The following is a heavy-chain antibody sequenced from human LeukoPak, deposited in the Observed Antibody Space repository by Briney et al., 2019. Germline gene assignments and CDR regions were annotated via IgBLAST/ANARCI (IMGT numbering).Heavy chain of an antibody. V-gene: IGHV3-33*01. CDR1: GFTFSNYA. CDR2: IWFDGSNI. Sequence: GGSLRLSCVASGFTFSNYAMNWVRQAPGKGLEWVAIIWFDGSNIYYADSVKGRFTISRDNSKNTLFLQMNSLRAEDTGVYYCTRDHGDYSFDYWGQGTLVTVSS. CDR3: TRDHGDYSFDY. D-gene: IGHD4-17*01. J-gene: IGHJ4*02.